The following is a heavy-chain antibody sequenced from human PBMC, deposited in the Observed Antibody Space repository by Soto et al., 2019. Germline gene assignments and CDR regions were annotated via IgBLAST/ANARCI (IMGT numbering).Heavy chain of an antibody. CDR3: ARVPDPNTREYYDFWSGPLDV. CDR1: GGSISSSSYY. D-gene: IGHD3-3*01. CDR2: IYYSGST. Sequence: SETLSLTCTVSGGSISSSSYYWGWIRQPPGKGLEWIGSIYYSGSTNYNPSLKSRVTISVDTSKNQFSLKLSSVTAADTAVYYCARVPDPNTREYYDFWSGPLDVWGQGTTVTVSS. J-gene: IGHJ6*02. V-gene: IGHV4-39*07.